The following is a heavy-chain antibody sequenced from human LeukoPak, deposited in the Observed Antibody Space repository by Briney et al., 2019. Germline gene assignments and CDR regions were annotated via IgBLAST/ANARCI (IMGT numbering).Heavy chain of an antibody. CDR3: ARGGFVFDI. CDR2: ITTTDTTK. Sequence: GGFLRLSCAASGFTFSSYEMNWVRQGPGKGLEWISYITTTDTTKYYTDSVKGRFTISRDNAKNSLYLQMHSLRAEDTAVYYCARGGFVFDIWGQGTVVTVSS. J-gene: IGHJ3*02. CDR1: GFTFSSYE. V-gene: IGHV3-48*03. D-gene: IGHD3-10*01.